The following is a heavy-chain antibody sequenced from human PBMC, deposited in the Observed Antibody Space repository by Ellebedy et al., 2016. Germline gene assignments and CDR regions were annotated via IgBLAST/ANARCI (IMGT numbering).Heavy chain of an antibody. CDR3: ARRLSIGISGLGWFDP. D-gene: IGHD1-14*01. J-gene: IGHJ5*02. CDR2: IFFSGST. V-gene: IGHV4-39*01. CDR1: GFTFSSYSMN. Sequence: GSLRLXCAASGFTFSSYSMNWVPQPPGKGLEWIGTIFFSGSTYYNPSLKSRVTISVDTSKNQISLRLTSVTAADTAVYYCARRLSIGISGLGWFDPWGQGTLVTVSS.